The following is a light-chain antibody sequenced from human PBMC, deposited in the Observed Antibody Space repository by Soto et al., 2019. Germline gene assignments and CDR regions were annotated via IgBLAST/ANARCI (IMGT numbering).Light chain of an antibody. Sequence: QPVRNHPASVTGSPGQWIPISPTGGSSDVGSYNLVSWYQQHPGKAPKLMIYEVNKRPSGVSKRFSGSKSGNTASLTISGLQPEDEADYFCCSYAGSNLYVFGTGTKVTVL. CDR3: CSYAGSNLYV. J-gene: IGLJ1*01. CDR2: EVN. CDR1: SSDVGSYNL. V-gene: IGLV2-23*02.